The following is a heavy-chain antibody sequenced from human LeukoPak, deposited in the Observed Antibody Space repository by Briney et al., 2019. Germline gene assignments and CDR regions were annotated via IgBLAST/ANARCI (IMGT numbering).Heavy chain of an antibody. V-gene: IGHV1-2*02. CDR1: GCTFITYS. Sequence: VASVKVSCKASGCTFITYSIHWVRQAPGQGLEWMGWINPSSGGTKYAEKFQDRVTLTRDTSNSTAFMELNSLRSDDTAVFYCARAYNWDDSTLSFRGTWVEFDYWGQGTLVTVSS. D-gene: IGHD1-1*01. J-gene: IGHJ4*02. CDR3: ARAYNWDDSTLSFRGTWVEFDY. CDR2: INPSSGGT.